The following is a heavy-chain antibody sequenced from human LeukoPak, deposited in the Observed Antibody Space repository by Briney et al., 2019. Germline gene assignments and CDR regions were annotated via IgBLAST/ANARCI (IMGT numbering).Heavy chain of an antibody. V-gene: IGHV3-21*01. D-gene: IGHD3-16*02. CDR1: GFTFSTYN. CDR3: ARWVTFGGVIVNDF. CDR2: ISSSSSYI. J-gene: IGHJ4*02. Sequence: PGGSLRLSCAASGFTFSTYNMSWVRQAPGKGLEWVSSISSSSSYIYYADSVKGRFTISRDNAKNSLYLQMNSLRAEDTAVYYCARWVTFGGVIVNDFWGQGTLVTVSS.